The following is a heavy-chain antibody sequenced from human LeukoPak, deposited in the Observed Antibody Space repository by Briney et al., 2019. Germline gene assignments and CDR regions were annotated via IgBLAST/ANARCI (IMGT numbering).Heavy chain of an antibody. CDR3: AKGPEAYGSGSYYNLARYYFDY. V-gene: IGHV3-74*01. J-gene: IGHJ4*02. Sequence: GGSLRLSCAASGFTFNNYWMHWVRQVPGKGLVWVSRINSDGSRTYYVDSARGRFTISRDNAKNTLFLQMNSLGAEDSAVYYCAKGPEAYGSGSYYNLARYYFDYWGQGTLVTVSS. CDR2: INSDGSRT. D-gene: IGHD3-10*01. CDR1: GFTFNNYW.